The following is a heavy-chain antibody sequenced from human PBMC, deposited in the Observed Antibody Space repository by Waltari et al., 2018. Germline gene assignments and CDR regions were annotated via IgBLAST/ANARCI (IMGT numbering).Heavy chain of an antibody. D-gene: IGHD1-1*01. J-gene: IGHJ5*01. CDR2: IRRQPYNYAT. CDR3: SRRQIGGPLDP. CDR1: GFSFRGST. V-gene: IGHV3-73*01. Sequence: EVQVVESGGRLVQPGGSLKLSCATSGFSFRGSTIHWVRQTSGKGLEWVGRIRRQPYNYATAYSASVKGRFTISRDDSKNTAYLQMNNLMTEDTAVYFCSRRQIGGPLDPWGQGTLVTVSS.